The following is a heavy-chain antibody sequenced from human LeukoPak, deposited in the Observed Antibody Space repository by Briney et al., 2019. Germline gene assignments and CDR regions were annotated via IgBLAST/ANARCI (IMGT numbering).Heavy chain of an antibody. V-gene: IGHV4-31*03. CDR1: GGSISSGGYY. CDR3: ARGPRLGAAAYWRPFDY. D-gene: IGHD6-13*01. CDR2: IYYSGST. Sequence: PSQTLSLTCTVSGGSISSGGYYWGWIRQHPGTGLEWIGHIYYSGSTNYNPSLKSRVTISVDTSKNQFSLKLSSVTAADTAVYYCARGPRLGAAAYWRPFDYWGQGTLVTVSS. J-gene: IGHJ4*02.